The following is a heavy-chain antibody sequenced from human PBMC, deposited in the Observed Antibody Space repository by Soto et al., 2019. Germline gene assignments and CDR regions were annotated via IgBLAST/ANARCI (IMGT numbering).Heavy chain of an antibody. CDR1: GFSFNTYA. D-gene: IGHD2-15*01. J-gene: IGHJ6*02. V-gene: IGHV3-23*01. Sequence: EVQLLESGGGLVQPGGSLRLSCAASGFSFNTYAMSWVRQARGKGPEWVSTVSASGGSTYSADSVEGRFTISRDNSKNTVHLQMNSLRADDTAVYYCAKTMGDCSGGSCYGAYSMDVWGQGITVTVSS. CDR2: VSASGGST. CDR3: AKTMGDCSGGSCYGAYSMDV.